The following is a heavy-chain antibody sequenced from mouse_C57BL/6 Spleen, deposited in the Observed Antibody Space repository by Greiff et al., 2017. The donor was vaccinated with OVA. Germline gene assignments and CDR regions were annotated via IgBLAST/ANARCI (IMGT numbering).Heavy chain of an antibody. CDR1: GYTFTDYY. CDR3: ASGSNPFAY. Sequence: VQLQQSGPELVKPGASVKISCKASGYTFTDYYMNWVKQSHGKSLEWIGDINPNNGGTSYNQKFKGKATLTVDKSSSTAYMELRSLTSEDSAVYYCASGSNPFAYWGQGTLVTVSA. CDR2: INPNNGGT. J-gene: IGHJ3*01. V-gene: IGHV1-26*01. D-gene: IGHD2-5*01.